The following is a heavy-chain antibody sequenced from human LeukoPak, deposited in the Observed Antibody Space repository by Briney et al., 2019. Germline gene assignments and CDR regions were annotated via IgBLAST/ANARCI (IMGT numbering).Heavy chain of an antibody. D-gene: IGHD6-13*01. CDR3: ARVKYSSSWYRARTGFDP. CDR1: GFTFDEYG. Sequence: GGSLRLSCAASGFTFDEYGMNWVRQAPGEGLVWVSRINSDGFSISYADSVKGRFTISRDNAKNTLYLQMNSLRSEDTAVYYCARVKYSSSWYRARTGFDPWGQGTLVTVSS. J-gene: IGHJ5*02. V-gene: IGHV3-74*01. CDR2: INSDGFSI.